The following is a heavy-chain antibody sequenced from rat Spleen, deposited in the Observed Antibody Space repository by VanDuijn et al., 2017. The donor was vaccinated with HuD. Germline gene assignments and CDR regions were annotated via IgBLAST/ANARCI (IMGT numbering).Heavy chain of an antibody. CDR2: ISYDGRNA. V-gene: IGHV5-29*01. CDR3: AREILHYFDF. J-gene: IGHJ2*01. CDR1: GFTFSDYY. Sequence: EVRLVESDGGLVQPGRSLKLSCAASGFTFSDYYMAWVRQAPTKGLEWVATISYDGRNAYYRDSVKGRFTISRDNAQITLSLQMDSLRSDDTATYYCAREILHYFDFWGQGVMVTVSS.